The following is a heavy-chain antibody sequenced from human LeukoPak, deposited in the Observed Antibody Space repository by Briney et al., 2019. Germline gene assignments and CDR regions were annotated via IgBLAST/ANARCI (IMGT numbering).Heavy chain of an antibody. CDR2: IYYSGST. CDR1: GVSICSGGYY. CDR3: ARDRLWNWFDP. Sequence: SETLSLTRTVSGVSICSGGYYWSWIRQHPGKGLEWIGYIYYSGSTNYNPSLKSRVTISVDTSKNQFSLKLRSVTAADTAVYYCARDRLWNWFDPWGQGTLVTVSS. D-gene: IGHD2-21*01. V-gene: IGHV4-61*08. J-gene: IGHJ5*02.